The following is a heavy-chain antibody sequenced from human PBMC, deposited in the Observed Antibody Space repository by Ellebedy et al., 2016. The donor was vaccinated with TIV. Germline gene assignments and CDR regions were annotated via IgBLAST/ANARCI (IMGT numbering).Heavy chain of an antibody. V-gene: IGHV3-74*01. J-gene: IGHJ2*01. CDR2: INSDGSST. D-gene: IGHD4-17*01. CDR3: ARDRRDYGDYYWYFDL. Sequence: GESLKISCAASGFTFSSYWMHWVRQAPGKGLVWVSRINSDGSSTSYADSVKGRFTISRDNAKNTLYLQMNSLRAEDTAVYYCARDRRDYGDYYWYFDLWGRGTLVTVSS. CDR1: GFTFSSYW.